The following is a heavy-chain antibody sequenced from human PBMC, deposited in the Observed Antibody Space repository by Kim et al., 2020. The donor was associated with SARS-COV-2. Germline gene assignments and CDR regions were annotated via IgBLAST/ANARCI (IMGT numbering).Heavy chain of an antibody. J-gene: IGHJ4*02. Sequence: GGSLRLSCAVSGVSFSEVWMSWVRQAPGKGLEWVARIRERSDGWTAAYAAPVRGRFTISKDGAKNTLYLHMHSLKTEDTAMYYCTTVTTGAEDDWGQGTLVTVSS. D-gene: IGHD1-1*01. V-gene: IGHV3-15*01. CDR2: IRERSDGWTA. CDR1: GVSFSEVW. CDR3: TTVTTGAEDD.